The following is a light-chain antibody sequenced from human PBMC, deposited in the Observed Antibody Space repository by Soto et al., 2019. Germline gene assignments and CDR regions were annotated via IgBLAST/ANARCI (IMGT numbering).Light chain of an antibody. Sequence: EVVLTQSPGSLSLSPGERAGLSWGAGQSVMSIYLSWYQQKPGQPPRLLIYGASSRATGIPDRFSGSGSGTDFTLTISRLEPEDFAVYYCQQYNNWPITFGQGTRLEIK. CDR1: QSVMSIY. V-gene: IGKV3-20*01. J-gene: IGKJ5*01. CDR2: GAS. CDR3: QQYNNWPIT.